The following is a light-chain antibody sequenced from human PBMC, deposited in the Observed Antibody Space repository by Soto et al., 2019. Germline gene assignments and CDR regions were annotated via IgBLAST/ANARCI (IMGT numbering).Light chain of an antibody. J-gene: IGKJ1*01. CDR3: QQLTDWPPQWT. V-gene: IGKV3-15*01. Sequence: EIVVTQSPATLSVSPGERSTLSCRASQSVGNKVAWYQHKPGQTPRLIIYDISTRAAGVPARFSGSGYGTDFTLTISSLQSEDFAVYYCQQLTDWPPQWTFGQGTKVDIK. CDR2: DIS. CDR1: QSVGNK.